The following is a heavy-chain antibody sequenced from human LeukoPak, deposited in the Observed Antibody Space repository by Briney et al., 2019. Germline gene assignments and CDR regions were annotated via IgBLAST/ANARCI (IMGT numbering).Heavy chain of an antibody. CDR2: INPNSGGT. CDR3: ARSGLYSYGYGDNWFDP. CDR1: GYTSTGYY. J-gene: IGHJ5*02. D-gene: IGHD5-18*01. V-gene: IGHV1-2*02. Sequence: ASVKVSCKASGYTSTGYYMHWVRQAPGQGLEWMGWINPNSGGTNYAQKFQGRVTMTRDTSISTAYMELSRLRSDDTAVYYCARSGLYSYGYGDNWFDPWGQGTLVTVSS.